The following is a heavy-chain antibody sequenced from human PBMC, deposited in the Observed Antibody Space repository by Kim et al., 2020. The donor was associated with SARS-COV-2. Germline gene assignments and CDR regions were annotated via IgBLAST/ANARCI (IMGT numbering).Heavy chain of an antibody. J-gene: IGHJ6*02. CDR2: ISGSGGST. Sequence: GGSLRLSCAASGFTFSSYAMSWVRQAPGKGLEWVSAISGSGGSTYYADSVKGRFTISRDNSKNTLYLQMNSLRAEDTAVYYCAKYSSSWSYYYYGMDVWGQGTTVTVSS. V-gene: IGHV3-23*01. D-gene: IGHD6-13*01. CDR1: GFTFSSYA. CDR3: AKYSSSWSYYYYGMDV.